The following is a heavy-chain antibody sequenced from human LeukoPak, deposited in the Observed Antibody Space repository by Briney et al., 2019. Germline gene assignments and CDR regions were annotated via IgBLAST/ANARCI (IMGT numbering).Heavy chain of an antibody. J-gene: IGHJ4*02. CDR3: ARDRGVGAPDY. D-gene: IGHD1-26*01. CDR1: GFTFSAFW. V-gene: IGHV3-74*01. Sequence: GGSLRLSCAASGFTFSAFWMHWVRQAPGKGLVWVSRINSDGSSTNYADSVKGRFTISRDNVKNALYLEMNSLRAEDTAVYYCARDRGVGAPDYWGQGTLVTVSS. CDR2: INSDGSST.